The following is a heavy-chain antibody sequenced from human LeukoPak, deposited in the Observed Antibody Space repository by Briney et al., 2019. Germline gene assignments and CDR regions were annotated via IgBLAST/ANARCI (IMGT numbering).Heavy chain of an antibody. CDR1: GGSISSGDYY. Sequence: SETLSLTCTVSGGSISSGDYYWSWIRQPPGKGLEWIGYIYYSGSTYYNPSLKSRVTISVDTSKNQFSLKLSSVTAADTAVYYCARHGRGFLNYGGRPGDAFDIWGQGTMVTVSS. V-gene: IGHV4-30-4*01. CDR3: ARHGRGFLNYGGRPGDAFDI. CDR2: IYYSGST. J-gene: IGHJ3*02. D-gene: IGHD4-23*01.